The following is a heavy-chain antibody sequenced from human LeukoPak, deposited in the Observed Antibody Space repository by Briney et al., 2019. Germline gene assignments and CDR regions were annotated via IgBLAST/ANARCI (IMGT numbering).Heavy chain of an antibody. D-gene: IGHD2-2*01. CDR2: INHSGST. CDR3: ARGVPAARFDY. CDR1: GGSFSGYY. J-gene: IGHJ4*02. Sequence: SETLSLTCAVYGGSFSGYYWSWIRQPPGKGLDWIGEINHSGSTNYNPSLKSRVTISVDTSKNQFSLKLSSVSATDTAVYNCARGVPAARFDYWGQGTLVTVSS. V-gene: IGHV4-34*01.